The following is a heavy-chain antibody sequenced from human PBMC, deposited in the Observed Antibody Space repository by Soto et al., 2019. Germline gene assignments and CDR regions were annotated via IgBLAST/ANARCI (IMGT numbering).Heavy chain of an antibody. CDR1: GGTFSSYA. CDR2: IIPIFGTA. D-gene: IGHD6-19*01. V-gene: IGHV1-69*12. CDR3: ARGPGGIAVAVYYFDY. Sequence: QVQLVQSGAEVKKPGSSVKVSCKASGGTFSSYAISWVRQAPGQGLEWMGGIIPIFGTANYAQKFQGRVTITADESTSTANRELSSLRSEETAVYYCARGPGGIAVAVYYFDYWGQGPLVTVSS. J-gene: IGHJ4*02.